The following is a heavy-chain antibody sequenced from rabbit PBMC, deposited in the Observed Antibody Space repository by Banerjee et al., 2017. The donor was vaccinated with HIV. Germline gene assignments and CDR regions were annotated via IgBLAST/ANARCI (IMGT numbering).Heavy chain of an antibody. CDR1: GFSLSSSYW. D-gene: IGHD8-1*01. CDR2: IYTDTGNT. CDR3: ARDYAGSSYGDYFNL. Sequence: QEQLVESGGGLVKPGASLTLTCTASGFSLSSSYWICWVRQAPGKGLEWIGRIYTDTGNTYYANWAKGRFTISKTSSTTVTLQMTSLTAADTATYFCARDYAGSSYGDYFNLWGPGTLVTVS. V-gene: IGHV1S45*01. J-gene: IGHJ4*01.